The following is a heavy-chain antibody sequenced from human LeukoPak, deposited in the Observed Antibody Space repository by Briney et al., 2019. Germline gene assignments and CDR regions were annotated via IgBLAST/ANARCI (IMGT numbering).Heavy chain of an antibody. Sequence: KPSETLSLTCAVYGGSFSGYYWSWIRQPPGKGLEWIGEINHSGSTNYNPSLKSRVTISVDTSKNQFSLKLSSVTAADTAVYYCARDRQPLGRYYFDYWGQGTLVTVSS. J-gene: IGHJ4*02. D-gene: IGHD5-18*01. V-gene: IGHV4-34*01. CDR2: INHSGST. CDR1: GGSFSGYY. CDR3: ARDRQPLGRYYFDY.